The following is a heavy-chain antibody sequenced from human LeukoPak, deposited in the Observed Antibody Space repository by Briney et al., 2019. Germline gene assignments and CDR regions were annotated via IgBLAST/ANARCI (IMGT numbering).Heavy chain of an antibody. CDR2: ISSSSSYI. V-gene: IGHV3-21*01. CDR1: GFTFSSYS. CDR3: ARARPWNWNDVNAFDI. Sequence: GGSLRLSCAASGFTFSSYSMNWVRQAPGKGLEWVSSISSSSSYIYYADSVKGRFTISRDNAKNSLYLQMNSLRAEDTAVYYCARARPWNWNDVNAFDIWGQETMVTVSS. J-gene: IGHJ3*02. D-gene: IGHD1-1*01.